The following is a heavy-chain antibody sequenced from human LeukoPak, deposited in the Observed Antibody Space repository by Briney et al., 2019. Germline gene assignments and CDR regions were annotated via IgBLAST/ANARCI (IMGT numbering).Heavy chain of an antibody. CDR3: AREAGRSGDY. CDR1: GGSISSYY. Sequence: SETLSLTCTVSGGSISSYYWGWIRQPPGKGLEWIGSIYYSGSTYYNPSLKSRVTISVDTSKNQFSLKLSSVTAADTAVYYCAREAGRSGDYWGQGTLVTVSS. J-gene: IGHJ4*02. CDR2: IYYSGST. D-gene: IGHD3-10*01. V-gene: IGHV4-39*07.